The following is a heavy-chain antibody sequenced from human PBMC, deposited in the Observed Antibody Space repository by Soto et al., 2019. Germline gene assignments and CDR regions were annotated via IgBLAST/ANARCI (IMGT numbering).Heavy chain of an antibody. Sequence: QVQLVQSGAEVKKPVASVKVSCKASGYTFTSYAMHWVRQAPGQRLEWMGWINAGNGNTKYSQKFQGRVTITRDTSASTAYMELSSLRSEDTAVYYCANALGLYYFDYWGQGTLVTVSS. D-gene: IGHD2-8*01. CDR1: GYTFTSYA. J-gene: IGHJ4*02. CDR3: ANALGLYYFDY. CDR2: INAGNGNT. V-gene: IGHV1-3*01.